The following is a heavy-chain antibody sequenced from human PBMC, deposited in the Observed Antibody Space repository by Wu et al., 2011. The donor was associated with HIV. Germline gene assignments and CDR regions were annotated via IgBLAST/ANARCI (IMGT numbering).Heavy chain of an antibody. CDR3: ARLKEWFGDLLDDVEI. D-gene: IGHD3-10*01. J-gene: IGHJ3*02. V-gene: IGHV1-18*01. CDR1: GYKYGDYT. Sequence: QVQLVQSGAEAKQPGASVKVSCKASGYKYGDYTIAWVRQAPGQGLEWMGWINAYNGVTNYEERVQGRVTMTSDTSTRIAYMELRSLRSDDTAVYYCARLKEWFGDLLDDVEIWGQGTMVTVSS. CDR2: INAYNGVT.